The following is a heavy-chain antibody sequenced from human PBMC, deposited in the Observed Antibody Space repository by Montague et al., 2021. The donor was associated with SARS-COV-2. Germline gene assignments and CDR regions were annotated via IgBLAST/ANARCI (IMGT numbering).Heavy chain of an antibody. D-gene: IGHD3-22*01. V-gene: IGHV4-34*01. CDR3: ARGRVEITRIAVVFTEGIYYFDY. Sequence: SETLSLTCAVYGGSFSGYDWSWIRQSPGKGLEWIGEINHSGSTNYNPSLKSRVTVSVDTSKNQFSLKLSSVTAADTAVYYCARGRVEITRIAVVFTEGIYYFDYWGRGTLVTVSS. CDR1: GGSFSGYD. J-gene: IGHJ4*02. CDR2: INHSGST.